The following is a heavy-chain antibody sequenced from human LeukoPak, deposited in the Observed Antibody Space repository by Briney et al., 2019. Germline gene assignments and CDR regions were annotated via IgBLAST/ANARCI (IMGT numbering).Heavy chain of an antibody. J-gene: IGHJ5*02. D-gene: IGHD5-18*01. CDR2: IFYHGST. CDR3: ARERYGFNWFDP. Sequence: SETLSLTCIVSGGSISSYCWSWIRQPPGKGLEWIGYIFYHGSTYYNPSLKSRLTMSVDTSKNQFSLKLTSVTAVDTAVYYCARERYGFNWFDPWGQGTLVTVSS. V-gene: IGHV4-59*12. CDR1: GGSISSYC.